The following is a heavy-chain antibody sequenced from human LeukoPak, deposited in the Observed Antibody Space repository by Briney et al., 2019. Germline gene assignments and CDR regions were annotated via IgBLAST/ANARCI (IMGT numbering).Heavy chain of an antibody. V-gene: IGHV3-53*01. Sequence: PGGSLRLSCAASGFTVSSNYMSWVRQAPGKGLEWVSVIYSGGSTYYADSVKGRFTISRDNSKNTLYLQMNSLRAEDTAGYYCAGAGYYDSSGYPYYFDYWGQGTLVTVSS. D-gene: IGHD3-22*01. J-gene: IGHJ4*02. CDR1: GFTVSSNY. CDR3: AGAGYYDSSGYPYYFDY. CDR2: IYSGGST.